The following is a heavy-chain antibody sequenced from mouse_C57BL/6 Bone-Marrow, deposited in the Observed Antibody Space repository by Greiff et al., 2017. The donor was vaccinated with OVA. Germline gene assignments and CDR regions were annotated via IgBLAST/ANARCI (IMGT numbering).Heavy chain of an antibody. D-gene: IGHD1-1*01. CDR2: IRNKANGYTT. J-gene: IGHJ2*01. V-gene: IGHV7-3*01. Sequence: EVKLMESGGGLVQPGGSLSLSCAASGFTFTDYYMSWVRQPPGKALEWLGFIRNKANGYTTEYSASVKGRFTTSRDNSQSILYLQMNALRAEDSATYYCARYNYGVDYWGQGTTLTVSS. CDR1: GFTFTDYY. CDR3: ARYNYGVDY.